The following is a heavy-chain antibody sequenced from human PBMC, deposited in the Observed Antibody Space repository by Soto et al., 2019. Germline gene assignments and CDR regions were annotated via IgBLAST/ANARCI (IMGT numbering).Heavy chain of an antibody. V-gene: IGHV1-69*13. D-gene: IGHD1-1*01. J-gene: IGHJ5*02. CDR2: IIPIFGTA. CDR3: ARAPTGTTWGGNWFDP. Sequence: SVKVSCKASGGTFSSYAISWVRQAPGQGLEWMGGIIPIFGTANYAQKFQGRVTITGDESTSTAYMELSSLRSEDTAVYYCARAPTGTTWGGNWFDPWGQGTLVTVSS. CDR1: GGTFSSYA.